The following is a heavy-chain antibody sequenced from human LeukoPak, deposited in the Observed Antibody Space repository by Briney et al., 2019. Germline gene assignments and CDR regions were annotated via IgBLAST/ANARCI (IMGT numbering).Heavy chain of an antibody. CDR3: ASEGYDSLTQPTKYYFDY. V-gene: IGHV4-4*07. J-gene: IGHJ4*02. D-gene: IGHD3-9*01. Sequence: ETLSLTCTVSGGSFSSYYWSWIRQPAGKGLEWIGRIYTSGSTNYNPSRKSRVTMSVDTSKNQLYLKLGSVTAADTAVYYCASEGYDSLTQPTKYYFDYWGQGTLVTVSS. CDR2: IYTSGST. CDR1: GGSFSSYY.